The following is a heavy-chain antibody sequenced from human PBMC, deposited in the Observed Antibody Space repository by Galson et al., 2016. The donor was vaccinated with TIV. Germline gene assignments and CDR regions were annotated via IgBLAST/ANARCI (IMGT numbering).Heavy chain of an antibody. CDR2: IIPLFGIV. D-gene: IGHD3-22*01. Sequence: KASGGIFIGYGISWVRQAPGQGLEWMGRIIPLFGIVSYAQRFQGRVAIIADKSTGTTYMELSSLRYEDTAVYYCVRSGTYYYDGSGDNWGQGTLVPVSS. CDR3: VRSGTYYYDGSGDN. J-gene: IGHJ4*02. CDR1: GGIFIGYG. V-gene: IGHV1-69*04.